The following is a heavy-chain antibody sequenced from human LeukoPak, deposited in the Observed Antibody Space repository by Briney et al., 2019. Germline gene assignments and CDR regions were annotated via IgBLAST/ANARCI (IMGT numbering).Heavy chain of an antibody. V-gene: IGHV7-4-1*02. D-gene: IGHD4-23*01. J-gene: IGHJ4*02. CDR2: INTNTGNP. Sequence: ASVKVSCKASGYTFTSYAMNWVRQAPGQGLEWMGWINTNTGNPTYAQGFTGRFVFSLDTSVSTTYLQISSLKAEDTAVYYCARVVTVVTGDYFDYWGQGTLVTVSS. CDR3: ARVVTVVTGDYFDY. CDR1: GYTFTSYA.